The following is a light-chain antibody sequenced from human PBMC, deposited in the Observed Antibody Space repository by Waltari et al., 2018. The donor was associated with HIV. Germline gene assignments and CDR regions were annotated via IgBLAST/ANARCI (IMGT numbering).Light chain of an antibody. J-gene: IGLJ1*01. CDR2: KDT. CDR1: ALARHY. CDR3: QSADTGGTRV. Sequence: SFELTQPPSVSVSPGQTASITCSGTALARHYVYWYQQKPGQDPVVVIYKDTERPSGIPERFSGSSSGTTVTLTINGVQAEDEADYYCQSADTGGTRVFGSGTKVTVL. V-gene: IGLV3-25*03.